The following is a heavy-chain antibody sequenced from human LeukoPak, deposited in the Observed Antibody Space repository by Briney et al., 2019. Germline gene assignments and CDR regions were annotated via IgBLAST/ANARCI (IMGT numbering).Heavy chain of an antibody. CDR2: IIPIFGTA. D-gene: IGHD3-16*01. CDR3: ARVGYDYVWGSFMSY. V-gene: IGHV1-69*13. J-gene: IGHJ4*02. Sequence: GASVKVSCKASGGTFSSYAISWVRQAPGQGLEWMGGIIPIFGTANYAQKFQGRVTITADESTSTAYMELSSLRSEDTAVYYCARVGYDYVWGSFMSYWGQGTLVTVSS. CDR1: GGTFSSYA.